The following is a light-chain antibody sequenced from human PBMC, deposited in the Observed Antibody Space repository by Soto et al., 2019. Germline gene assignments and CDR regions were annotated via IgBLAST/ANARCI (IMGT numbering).Light chain of an antibody. CDR1: QSVSSY. CDR3: QQRSNWPT. Sequence: EIVLTHSPATLSLSPGERATLSGRASQSVSSYLAWYQQKPGQAPRLLIYDASNRATGIPARFSGSGSGTDFTLTISSLEPEDFAVYYCQQRSNWPTFGQGTRLEIK. V-gene: IGKV3-11*01. CDR2: DAS. J-gene: IGKJ5*01.